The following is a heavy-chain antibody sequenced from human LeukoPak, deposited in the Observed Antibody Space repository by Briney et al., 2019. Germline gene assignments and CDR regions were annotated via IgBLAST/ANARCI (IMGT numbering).Heavy chain of an antibody. D-gene: IGHD1-1*01. J-gene: IGHJ4*02. CDR1: GFTFSSQW. CDR3: ARERSWNDVFDY. CDR2: VSQGGTEK. V-gene: IGHV3-7*01. Sequence: GGSLRLSCAASGFTFSSQWMSWVRQASGKGLEWVANVSQGGTEKYYVDSVKGRFTISRDNAENSLYLQMNSLRAEDTAVYYCARERSWNDVFDYWGQGTLVTVSS.